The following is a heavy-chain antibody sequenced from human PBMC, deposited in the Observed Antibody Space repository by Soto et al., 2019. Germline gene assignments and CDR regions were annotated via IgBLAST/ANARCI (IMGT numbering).Heavy chain of an antibody. V-gene: IGHV1-8*01. CDR3: ARGYRVSDSAFDI. D-gene: IGHD2-21*02. CDR1: GYTFTSYD. J-gene: IGHJ3*02. Sequence: ASVKVSCKASGYTFTSYDINWVRQATGQGLEWMGWMNPNSGNTGYAQKFQGRVTMTRNTSISTAYMELSSLRSEDTDVYYCARGYRVSDSAFDIWGQGTMVTVSS. CDR2: MNPNSGNT.